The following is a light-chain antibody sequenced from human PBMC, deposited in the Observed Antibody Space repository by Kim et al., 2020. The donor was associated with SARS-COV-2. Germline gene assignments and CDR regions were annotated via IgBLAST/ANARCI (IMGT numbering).Light chain of an antibody. Sequence: SSELTQDPFVSVALGQTVRITCQGDSLRSYYATWYQQKPRQAPVLVIYGRNTRPSGIPDRFSGSASGNTASLTITGTQAEDEADFYCQSRDSGGRVMVGGGTQLTVL. CDR1: SLRSYY. CDR3: QSRDSGGRVM. V-gene: IGLV3-19*01. J-gene: IGLJ2*01. CDR2: GRN.